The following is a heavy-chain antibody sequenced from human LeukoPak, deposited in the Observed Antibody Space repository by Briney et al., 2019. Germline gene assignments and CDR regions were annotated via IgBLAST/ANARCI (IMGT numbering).Heavy chain of an antibody. CDR1: GFTFSSYS. D-gene: IGHD1-26*01. CDR2: ISSSSSTI. Sequence: GGSLRLSCAASGFTFSSYSMNWVRQAPGKGLEWVSFISSSSSTIYYADSVKGRFTISRDNAKNSLYLQMNSLRAEDTAVYYCSRDRGGSYSAIDYWGQGTLVTVSS. J-gene: IGHJ4*02. V-gene: IGHV3-48*04. CDR3: SRDRGGSYSAIDY.